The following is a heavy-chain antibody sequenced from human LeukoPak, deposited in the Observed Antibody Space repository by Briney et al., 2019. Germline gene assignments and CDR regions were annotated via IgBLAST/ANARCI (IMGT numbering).Heavy chain of an antibody. J-gene: IGHJ4*02. CDR2: IKQDGSEK. CDR1: KFAFSSYA. Sequence: GGSLRLSCAASKFAFSSYAMSWVRQAPGKGLEWVANIKQDGSEKQYVDSVKGRFTISRDNTKNSLFLQINRLRVEDTAVYYCARASSGWFHDWGQGTLVTVSS. CDR3: ARASSGWFHD. V-gene: IGHV3-7*01. D-gene: IGHD6-19*01.